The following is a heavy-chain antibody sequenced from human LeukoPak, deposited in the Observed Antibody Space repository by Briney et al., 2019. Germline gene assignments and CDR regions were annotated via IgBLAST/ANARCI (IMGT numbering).Heavy chain of an antibody. CDR2: ISSSSSTI. CDR3: ARGKTTVTTAFDY. CDR1: GFTFSSYS. D-gene: IGHD4-17*01. V-gene: IGHV3-48*04. J-gene: IGHJ4*02. Sequence: GGSLRLSCAASGFTFSSYSMNWVRQAPGKGLEWVSYISSSSSTIYYADSVKGRFTISRDNAKNSLYLQMNSLRAEDTAVYYCARGKTTVTTAFDYWGQGTLVTVSS.